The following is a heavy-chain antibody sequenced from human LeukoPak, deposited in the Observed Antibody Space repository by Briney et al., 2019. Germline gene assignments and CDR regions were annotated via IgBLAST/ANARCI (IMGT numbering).Heavy chain of an antibody. CDR2: ISAYNGNT. CDR3: TIIAVRPGHYFDD. CDR1: GYTFTSYG. V-gene: IGHV1-18*01. J-gene: IGHJ4*02. Sequence: ASVKVSCKASGYTFTSYGISWVRQAPGQGLEWMGWISAYNGNTNYAQKLQGRVTMTTDTSTSRAYMELRSLRSDDTAVYYCTIIAVRPGHYFDDWGQGTLVTVSS. D-gene: IGHD6-6*01.